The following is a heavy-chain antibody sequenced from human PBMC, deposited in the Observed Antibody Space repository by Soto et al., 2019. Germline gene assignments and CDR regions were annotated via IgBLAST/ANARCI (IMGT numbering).Heavy chain of an antibody. CDR2: IYYSGST. J-gene: IGHJ4*02. V-gene: IGHV4-31*03. D-gene: IGHD6-13*01. CDR1: GGSISSGGYY. CDR3: ARDEPDSSSWYGD. Sequence: SETLSLTCTVSGGSISSGGYYWSWIRQHPGKGLEWIGYIYYSGSTYYNPSLKSRVTISVDTSKNQFSLKLSSVTAADTAVYYCARDEPDSSSWYGDWGQGTLVTVSS.